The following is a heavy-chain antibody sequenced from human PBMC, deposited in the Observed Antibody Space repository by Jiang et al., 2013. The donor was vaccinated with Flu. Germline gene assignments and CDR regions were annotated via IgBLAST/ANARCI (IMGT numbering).Heavy chain of an antibody. V-gene: IGHV1-69*01. CDR3: ARGVGGYSHGYVLY. D-gene: IGHD5-18*01. Sequence: SGAEVKKPGSSVKLSCKASEDTFSSYGINWVRQAPGQGLEWMGGIIPIFGTEDYTEKFQGRVSITVDASTSTAYLELNSLRSDDTAVYYCARGVGGYSHGYVLYWGQGTLVTVSS. CDR2: IIPIFGTE. J-gene: IGHJ4*02. CDR1: EDTFSSYG.